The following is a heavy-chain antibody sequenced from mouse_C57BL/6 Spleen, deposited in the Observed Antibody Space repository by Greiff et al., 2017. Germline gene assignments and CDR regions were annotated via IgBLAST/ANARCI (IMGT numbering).Heavy chain of an antibody. J-gene: IGHJ2*01. CDR2: ISSGGVCI. Sequence: DVMLVESGEGLVKPGGSLKLSCAASGFTFSSYAMSWVRQTPEKRLEWVAYISSGGVCIYYADTVKGRFTISRDNARNTLYLQMSSLKSEDTAMYYCTSCYGNYVNYWGQGTTLTVSS. V-gene: IGHV5-9-1*02. D-gene: IGHD2-1*01. CDR1: GFTFSSYA. CDR3: TSCYGNYVNY.